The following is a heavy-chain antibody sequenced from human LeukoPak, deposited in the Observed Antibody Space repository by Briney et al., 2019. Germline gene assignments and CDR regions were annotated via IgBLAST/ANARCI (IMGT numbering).Heavy chain of an antibody. V-gene: IGHV3-48*04. Sequence: GGSLRLSCAASGFTFSNHGMNWVRQAPGKGLEWVSYISSSGSTIYYADSVKGRFTISRDNAKNSLYLQMNSLRAEDAAVYYCAELGITMIGGVWGKGTTVTISS. J-gene: IGHJ6*04. CDR2: ISSSGSTI. D-gene: IGHD3-10*02. CDR3: AELGITMIGGV. CDR1: GFTFSNHG.